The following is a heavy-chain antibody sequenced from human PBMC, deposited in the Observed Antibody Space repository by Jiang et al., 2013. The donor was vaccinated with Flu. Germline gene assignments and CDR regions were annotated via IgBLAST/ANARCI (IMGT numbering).Heavy chain of an antibody. CDR3: ARFRDYVWGSPGMGV. D-gene: IGHD3-16*01. Sequence: SGAEVKKPGASVKVSCKASGYTFTSYAMHWVRQAPGQRLEWMGWVNAGNGNTKYSQKFQGRVTITRDTSASTAYMELSSLRSEDTAVYYCARFRDYVWGSPGMGVWGQGTTVTVSS. CDR1: GYTFTSYA. CDR2: VNAGNGNT. J-gene: IGHJ6*02. V-gene: IGHV1-3*01.